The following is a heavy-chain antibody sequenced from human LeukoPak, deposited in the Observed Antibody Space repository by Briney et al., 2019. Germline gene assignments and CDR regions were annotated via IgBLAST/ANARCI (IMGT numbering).Heavy chain of an antibody. Sequence: ASVKVSCKVSGDTFSTNAISWVRQAPGQGLEWMGGLIPLFGSAHYAQKLEGRVTITTDESTSTTYMVLSGLTSDDTPVYYCARGGGPYESTGFFAGPFDYWGQGTLVTVSS. V-gene: IGHV1-69*05. J-gene: IGHJ4*02. D-gene: IGHD6-19*01. CDR2: LIPLFGSA. CDR1: GDTFSTNA. CDR3: ARGGGPYESTGFFAGPFDY.